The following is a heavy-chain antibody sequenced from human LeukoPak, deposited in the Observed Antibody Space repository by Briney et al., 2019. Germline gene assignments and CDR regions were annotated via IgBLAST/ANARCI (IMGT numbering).Heavy chain of an antibody. Sequence: ASVKVSCKASGYTFTSYYMHWVRQAPGKGLEWMGIINPSGGSTSYAQRFQGRVTMTRDMSTSTVYMELSSLRSEDTAVYFCARDGGSAWGQGTLVTVSS. V-gene: IGHV1-46*01. CDR3: ARDGGSA. D-gene: IGHD3-16*01. J-gene: IGHJ5*02. CDR1: GYTFTSYY. CDR2: INPSGGST.